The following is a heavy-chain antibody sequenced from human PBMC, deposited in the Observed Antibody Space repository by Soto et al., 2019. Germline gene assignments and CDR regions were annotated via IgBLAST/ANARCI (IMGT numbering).Heavy chain of an antibody. J-gene: IGHJ4*02. D-gene: IGHD2-21*01. V-gene: IGHV3-11*01. Sequence: QVQLVESGGGLVKPGGSLRLSCAASGFTFSDYYMSWIRQAPGKGLEWVSYISSGSTIYYADSVKGRFTISRDNAKNSLYLQMNSLRAEDTAVYYCARGSRAHCGGDCYGGYWGQGTLVTVSS. CDR3: ARGSRAHCGGDCYGGY. CDR1: GFTFSDYY. CDR2: ISSGSTI.